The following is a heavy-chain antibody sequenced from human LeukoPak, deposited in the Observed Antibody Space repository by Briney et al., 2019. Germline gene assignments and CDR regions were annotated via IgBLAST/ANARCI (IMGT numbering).Heavy chain of an antibody. Sequence: KSGGSLRLSCAASGFTFSDYSMSWVRQAPGKGLEWISSISTSGTFIYYADSVKGRFTISRDNAKNSLYLQMNSLRAEDTAVYYCARDGGAGYCSSTSCHDAFDIWGQGTMVTVSS. J-gene: IGHJ3*02. D-gene: IGHD2-2*01. V-gene: IGHV3-21*01. CDR1: GFTFSDYS. CDR3: ARDGGAGYCSSTSCHDAFDI. CDR2: ISTSGTFI.